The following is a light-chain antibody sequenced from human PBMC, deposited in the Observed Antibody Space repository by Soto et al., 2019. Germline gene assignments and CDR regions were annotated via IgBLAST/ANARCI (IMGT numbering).Light chain of an antibody. V-gene: IGLV1-44*01. J-gene: IGLJ2*01. CDR2: SNN. Sequence: QSVLTQPPSASGTPGQRVTISCSGSSSNIGSNTVNWYQQLPGTAPKLLIYSNNQRPSWVPDRFSGSKSGTSASLAISGLQSEDEADYYCAAWDDSLNGVVFGGGTKVTVL. CDR1: SSNIGSNT. CDR3: AAWDDSLNGVV.